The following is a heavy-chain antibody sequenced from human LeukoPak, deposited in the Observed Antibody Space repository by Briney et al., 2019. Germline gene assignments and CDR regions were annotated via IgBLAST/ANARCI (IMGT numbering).Heavy chain of an antibody. CDR2: IIPIFGTA. D-gene: IGHD6-6*01. J-gene: IGHJ4*02. V-gene: IGHV1-69*06. CDR1: GYTFTSYD. CDR3: TTDGGIGPRPIFDY. Sequence: GASVKVSCKASGYTFTSYDINWVRQATGQGLEWMGGIIPIFGTANYAQKFQGRVTITADKSTSTAYMELSSLRSEDTAVYYCTTDGGIGPRPIFDYWGQGSLVTVSS.